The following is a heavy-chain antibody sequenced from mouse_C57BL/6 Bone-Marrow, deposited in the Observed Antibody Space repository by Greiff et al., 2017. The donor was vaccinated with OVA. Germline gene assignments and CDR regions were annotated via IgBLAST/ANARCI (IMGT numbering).Heavy chain of an antibody. CDR1: GYTFTDYY. V-gene: IGHV1-19*01. CDR3: AREWNWRYY. Sequence: VQLKESGPVLVKPGASVKMSCKASGYTFTDYYMNWVKQSHGKSLEWIGVINPYNGGTSYNQKFKGKATLTVDKSSSTAYMALNSLTSEDSAVYYCAREWNWRYYSGQGTTLTVSS. D-gene: IGHD4-1*01. CDR2: INPYNGGT. J-gene: IGHJ2*01.